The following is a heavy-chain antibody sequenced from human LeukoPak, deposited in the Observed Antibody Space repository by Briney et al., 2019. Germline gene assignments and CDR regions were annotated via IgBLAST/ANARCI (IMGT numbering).Heavy chain of an antibody. CDR2: IKPDGSER. D-gene: IGHD1-20*01. CDR3: ASGNWNDRAFDI. CDR1: GLTFSGYW. Sequence: PGGSLRLSCAASGLTFSGYWMSWVRQAPGKGLEWVANIKPDGSERYCVDSVKGRFTVSRDNAKNSLYLQMNSLRAGDTAIYYCASGNWNDRAFDIWGQGTMVTVSS. V-gene: IGHV3-7*01. J-gene: IGHJ3*02.